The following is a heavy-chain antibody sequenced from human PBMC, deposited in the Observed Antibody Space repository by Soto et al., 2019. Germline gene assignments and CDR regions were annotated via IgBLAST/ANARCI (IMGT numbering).Heavy chain of an antibody. CDR3: ARDEGEDYGDFFRL. CDR1: GYTFTDYD. CDR2: MNTNSGTR. Sequence: QVQLVQSGAELKKPGASVKVSCKTSGYTFTDYDINWVRLAPGLGLEWLGWMNTNSGTRGHAQKFQGRINMTSDPSINTAYLELTGLTSEDTAIYFCARDEGEDYGDFFRLWGQGTLVAVSS. D-gene: IGHD4-17*01. J-gene: IGHJ4*02. V-gene: IGHV1-8*02.